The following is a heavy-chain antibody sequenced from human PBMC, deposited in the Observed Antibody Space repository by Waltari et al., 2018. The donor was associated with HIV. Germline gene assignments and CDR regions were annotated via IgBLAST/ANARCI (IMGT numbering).Heavy chain of an antibody. D-gene: IGHD6-6*01. V-gene: IGHV4-39*01. CDR1: GGSISSYSHG. J-gene: IGHJ4*02. CDR2: IFYSGST. Sequence: QLQLKESGPGLVKPSETLPLTCTVSGGSISSYSHGWGWIRQPPGKGLELIGSIFYSGSTYYNPSLKSRVTISVDTSKNQFSLKLSSVTAADTAVYYCARHVGSFYRSSSDLGFDYWGQGTLVTVSS. CDR3: ARHVGSFYRSSSDLGFDY.